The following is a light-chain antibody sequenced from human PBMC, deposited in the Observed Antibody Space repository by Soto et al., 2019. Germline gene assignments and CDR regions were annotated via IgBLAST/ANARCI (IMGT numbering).Light chain of an antibody. CDR1: QSVSSSF. CDR2: GAS. Sequence: EIVMTQSPGTLSLSPGERATLSCRASQSVSSSFLAWYQQKPGQAPRLLIYGASSRATGIPDMLSGSGSGTDFTLTISRLEHDDDGVYYCHQYGNTSLTFGGGTKVEIK. J-gene: IGKJ4*01. CDR3: HQYGNTSLT. V-gene: IGKV3-20*01.